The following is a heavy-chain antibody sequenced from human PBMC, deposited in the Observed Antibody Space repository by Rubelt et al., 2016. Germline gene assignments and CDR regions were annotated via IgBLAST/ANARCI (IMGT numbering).Heavy chain of an antibody. Sequence: EVQLVEFGGGLVQPGGSLRLSCAASGFTFSSYDMHWVRQATGKGLEWVSAIGTAGDTYYQGSVKGRFTISRENAKNSLDLQRNSLRAGDTAVYYCAKGRGILSPDYWGQGTLVTVSS. CDR1: GFTFSSYD. V-gene: IGHV3-13*04. J-gene: IGHJ4*02. CDR2: IGTAGDT. CDR3: AKGRGILSPDY. D-gene: IGHD3-10*01.